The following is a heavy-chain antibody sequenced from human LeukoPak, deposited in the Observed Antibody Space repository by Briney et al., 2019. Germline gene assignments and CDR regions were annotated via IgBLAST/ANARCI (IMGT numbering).Heavy chain of an antibody. Sequence: GGSLRLSCAASGFTFSSCDMHWVRQATGKGLEWVSAIGTAGDPYYPGSVKGRFTISRENAKNSLYLQMNSLRAGDTAVYYCARGGTTTWRIGYYFDYWGQGALVTVSS. V-gene: IGHV3-13*05. CDR2: IGTAGDP. CDR1: GFTFSSCD. J-gene: IGHJ4*02. D-gene: IGHD1-1*01. CDR3: ARGGTTTWRIGYYFDY.